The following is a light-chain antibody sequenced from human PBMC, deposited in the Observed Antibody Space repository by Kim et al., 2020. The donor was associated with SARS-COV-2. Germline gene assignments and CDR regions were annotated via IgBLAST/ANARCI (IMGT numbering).Light chain of an antibody. CDR1: NSDLGDYSY. J-gene: IGLJ1*01. V-gene: IGLV2-8*01. Sequence: GQSVTISCSGSNSDLGDYSYVSWYQQHPGKAPKLIIYEVSKRPSGVPDRFSGSKSGNTASLTVSGLQAEDEADYYCTSYAGSNNYVFGSGTKVTVL. CDR3: TSYAGSNNYV. CDR2: EVS.